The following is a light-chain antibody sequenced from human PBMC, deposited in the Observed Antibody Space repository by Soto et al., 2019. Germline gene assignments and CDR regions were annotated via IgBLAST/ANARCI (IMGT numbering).Light chain of an antibody. V-gene: IGKV1-39*01. CDR3: QQSYSTPRT. Sequence: DIQMTQSPSSLSASVGHRITITCRASQSISSYLNWYQQKPGKAPDLLIYAASSLQSGVPSRFSGRGSGTHFTLTISSLQPEDFATYYCQQSYSTPRTFGQGTKLEIK. J-gene: IGKJ2*02. CDR1: QSISSY. CDR2: AAS.